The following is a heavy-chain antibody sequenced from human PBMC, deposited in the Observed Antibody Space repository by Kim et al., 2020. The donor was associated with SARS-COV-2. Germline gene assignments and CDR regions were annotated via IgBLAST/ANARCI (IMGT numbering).Heavy chain of an antibody. D-gene: IGHD2-2*01. V-gene: IGHV3-48*03. J-gene: IGHJ6*03. CDR2: ISSSGSTI. CDR3: ARVCLARRRNIVVVPAPRYYYYMDV. CDR1: GFTFSSYE. Sequence: GGSLRLSCAASGFTFSSYEMNWVRQAPGKGLEWVSYISSSGSTIYYADSVKGRFTISRDNAKNSLYLQMNSLRAEDTAVYYCARVCLARRRNIVVVPAPRYYYYMDVWGKGTTVTVSS.